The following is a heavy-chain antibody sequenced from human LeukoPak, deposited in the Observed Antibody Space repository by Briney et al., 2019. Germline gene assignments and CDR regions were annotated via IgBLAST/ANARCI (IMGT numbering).Heavy chain of an antibody. J-gene: IGHJ3*02. CDR2: ISTSSNYI. CDR3: AGEGMGRRAFDI. V-gene: IGHV3-21*01. CDR1: GFTFSSYS. D-gene: IGHD3-10*01. Sequence: GGSLRLSCAASGFTFSSYSMNWVRQAPGKGLEWVSSISTSSNYIYYAGSVKGRFTISRDNAKNSLYLQMNSLRGEDTAVYFCAGEGMGRRAFDIWGQGTMVTVSS.